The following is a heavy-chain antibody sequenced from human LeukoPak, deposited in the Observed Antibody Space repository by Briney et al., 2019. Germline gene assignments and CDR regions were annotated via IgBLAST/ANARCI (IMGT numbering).Heavy chain of an antibody. Sequence: GGSLRLSCAASGFTFSDSAIHWVRQATGKGLEWVGRIRSKANNYATAYAASVKGRFTIFRDDSKNTTYLQMNSLKTEDTDVYYCIWPSGQWLVFDYWGQGTLVTVSS. D-gene: IGHD6-19*01. V-gene: IGHV3-73*01. CDR1: GFTFSDSA. CDR2: IRSKANNYAT. J-gene: IGHJ4*02. CDR3: IWPSGQWLVFDY.